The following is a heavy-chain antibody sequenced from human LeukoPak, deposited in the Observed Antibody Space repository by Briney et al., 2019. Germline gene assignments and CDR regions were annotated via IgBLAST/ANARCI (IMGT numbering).Heavy chain of an antibody. J-gene: IGHJ4*02. Sequence: PGGSLRLSCAASGFTFSRHGIHWVRQAPGKGLEWVAVISYDGSNKYYADSVKGRFTISRDNSRNMLYLQMNSLRAEDTAFYHCARDLYGDYTFDYSGLGTLVTISP. CDR2: ISYDGSNK. CDR1: GFTFSRHG. V-gene: IGHV3-30-3*01. CDR3: ARDLYGDYTFDY. D-gene: IGHD4-17*01.